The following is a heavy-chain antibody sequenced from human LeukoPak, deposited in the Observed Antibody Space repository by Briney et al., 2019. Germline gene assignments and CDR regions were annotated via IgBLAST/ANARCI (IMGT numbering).Heavy chain of an antibody. CDR3: ARDLYDILTGYYHDAFDI. J-gene: IGHJ3*02. Sequence: PSETLSLTCTVSGGSISSYYWSWIREPDGKGLEWIGRIYTSGSTNYNPSLKSRVTMSVDTSKNQFSLKLSSVTAADTAVYYCARDLYDILTGYYHDAFDIWGQGTMVTVSS. CDR2: IYTSGST. V-gene: IGHV4-4*07. D-gene: IGHD3-9*01. CDR1: GGSISSYY.